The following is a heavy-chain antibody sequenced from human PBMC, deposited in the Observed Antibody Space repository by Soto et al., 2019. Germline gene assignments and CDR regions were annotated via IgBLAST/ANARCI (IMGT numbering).Heavy chain of an antibody. CDR2: IWYDGSNR. J-gene: IGHJ3*02. CDR3: AKGHSYGHDAFDI. V-gene: IGHV3-33*06. D-gene: IGHD5-18*01. Sequence: QVQLVESGGGVVQPGRSLRLSCAASGFTFSSYAMQWVRQAPGKGLERVTLIWYDGSNRYYADSVKGRFTITRDNSKNTVYLQMNSLRGEDTAVYYCAKGHSYGHDAFDIWGQVTMVTVSS. CDR1: GFTFSSYA.